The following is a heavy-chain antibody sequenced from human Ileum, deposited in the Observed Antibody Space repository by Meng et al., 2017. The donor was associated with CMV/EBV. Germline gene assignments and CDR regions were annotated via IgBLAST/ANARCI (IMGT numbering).Heavy chain of an antibody. CDR1: GFTFSSYW. J-gene: IGHJ6*02. V-gene: IGHV3-7*01. CDR2: IKQDGSGK. D-gene: IGHD2/OR15-2a*01. Sequence: GGSLRLSCAASGFTFSSYWMSWVRQAPGKGLEWLDNIKQDGSGKYYVDSVKGRFTISRDNAKNSLYLQMNSLRAEDTAVYYCARDLVTYGMDVWGQGTTVTVSS. CDR3: ARDLVTYGMDV.